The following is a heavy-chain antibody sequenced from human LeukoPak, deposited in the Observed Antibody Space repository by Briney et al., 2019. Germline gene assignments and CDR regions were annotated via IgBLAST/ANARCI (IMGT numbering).Heavy chain of an antibody. CDR3: AIALLGVIPFDY. Sequence: KASETLSLTCTVSGGSISSSSYYWGWIRQPPGKGLEWIGSIYYSGSTYYNPSLKSRVTISVDTSKNQFSLKLSSVTAADTAVYYCAIALLGVIPFDYWGQGTLVTVSS. J-gene: IGHJ4*02. D-gene: IGHD3-16*02. V-gene: IGHV4-39*01. CDR1: GGSISSSSYY. CDR2: IYYSGST.